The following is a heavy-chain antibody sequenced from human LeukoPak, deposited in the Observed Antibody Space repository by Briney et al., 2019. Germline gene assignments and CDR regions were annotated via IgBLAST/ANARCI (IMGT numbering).Heavy chain of an antibody. CDR1: GITFSSYA. D-gene: IGHD6-6*01. Sequence: PGGSLRLSCEVSGITFSSYAMSWVRQAPGKGLEWVSAISGSGGSTYYADSVKGRFTISRDNSKNTLYLQMNSLRAEDTAVYYCAKDSSSYHDDAFDIWGQGTMVTVSS. V-gene: IGHV3-23*01. CDR2: ISGSGGST. J-gene: IGHJ3*02. CDR3: AKDSSSYHDDAFDI.